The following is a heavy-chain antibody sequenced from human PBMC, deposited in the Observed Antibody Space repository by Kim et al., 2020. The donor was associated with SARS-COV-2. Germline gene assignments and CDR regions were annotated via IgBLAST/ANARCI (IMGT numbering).Heavy chain of an antibody. V-gene: IGHV4-34*01. D-gene: IGHD3-10*01. J-gene: IGHJ4*02. Sequence: LKSRVTISVDTSKNQFSLKLSSVTAADTAVYYCARRGITMVRGVIPFFDYWGQGTLVTVSS. CDR3: ARRGITMVRGVIPFFDY.